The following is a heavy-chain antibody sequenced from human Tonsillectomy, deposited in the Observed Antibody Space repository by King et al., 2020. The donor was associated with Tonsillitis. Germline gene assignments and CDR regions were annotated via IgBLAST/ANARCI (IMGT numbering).Heavy chain of an antibody. D-gene: IGHD4-17*01. V-gene: IGHV3-7*03. Sequence: VQLVESGGGLVQPGGSLRLSCAASGFTFSSYWMSWVRQAPGKGLEWVANIKQDGSKKFYVDSVKGRFTISRDNAKNSLYLQMNSLRAEDTAVYYCARDLRGDDYGDSILAYWGQGTLVTVSS. J-gene: IGHJ4*02. CDR3: ARDLRGDDYGDSILAY. CDR2: IKQDGSKK. CDR1: GFTFSSYW.